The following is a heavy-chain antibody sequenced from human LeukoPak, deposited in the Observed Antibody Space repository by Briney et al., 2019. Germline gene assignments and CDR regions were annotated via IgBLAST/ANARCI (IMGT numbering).Heavy chain of an antibody. J-gene: IGHJ4*02. D-gene: IGHD3-10*01. CDR3: AKVGTGNQYGSGDFDL. Sequence: HTGGSLRLSCAASGFTFSSYAMSWVRQAPGKGLEWVSAISGSGGSTYYADSVKGRFTISRDNSKNTLYLQMNSLRAEDTAVYYCAKVGTGNQYGSGDFDLWGQGSLVTVSS. CDR2: ISGSGGST. CDR1: GFTFSSYA. V-gene: IGHV3-23*01.